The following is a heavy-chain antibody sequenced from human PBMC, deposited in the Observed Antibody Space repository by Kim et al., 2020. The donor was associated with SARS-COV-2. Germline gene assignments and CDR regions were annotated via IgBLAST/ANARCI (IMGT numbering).Heavy chain of an antibody. CDR3: AKKGDYFDY. CDR2: INHSGTT. CDR1: DGSFSAYY. Sequence: SETLSLTCAVYDGSFSAYYCSWIRQPPGKGLEWIGEINHSGTTNYNPSLKSRVTMSVDTSKNQFSLKLSSVTAADTAVYYCAKKGDYFDYWGQGTRVTVAS. V-gene: IGHV4-34*01. J-gene: IGHJ4*02.